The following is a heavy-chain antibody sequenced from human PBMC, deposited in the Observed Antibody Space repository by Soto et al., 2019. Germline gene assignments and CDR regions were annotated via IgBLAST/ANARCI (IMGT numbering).Heavy chain of an antibody. J-gene: IGHJ6*02. CDR2: ISSSGDAT. CDR1: GFTFSTYA. V-gene: IGHV3-23*01. CDR3: AKNGDFWSWGMDV. D-gene: IGHD3-3*01. Sequence: GGSLRLSCAASGFTFSTYAMTWVRQAPGKGLEWVSIISSSGDATYYLDSVTGRFTISRDNSRNTLHLQMNSLRAEDAAVYFCAKNGDFWSWGMDVWGQGTTVTVSS.